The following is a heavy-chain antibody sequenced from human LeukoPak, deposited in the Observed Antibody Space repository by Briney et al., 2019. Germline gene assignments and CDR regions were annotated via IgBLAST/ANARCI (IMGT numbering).Heavy chain of an antibody. CDR3: ARDGYYYDSSGYSDAFDI. D-gene: IGHD3-22*01. CDR2: IYYSGST. J-gene: IGHJ3*02. V-gene: IGHV4-59*01. CDR1: GGPISSYY. Sequence: PSETLSLTCTLSGGPISSYYWSWIPQPPGKGLECIGYIYYSGSTNYNPSLKSRVTISVDTSKNQFSLKLSSVTAADTAVYYCARDGYYYDSSGYSDAFDIWGQGTMVTVSS.